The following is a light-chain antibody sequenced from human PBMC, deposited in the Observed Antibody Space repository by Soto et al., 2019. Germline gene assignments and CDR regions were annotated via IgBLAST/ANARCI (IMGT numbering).Light chain of an antibody. CDR1: QGIRNF. CDR3: QKYSSVPV. CDR2: ATS. V-gene: IGKV1-27*01. J-gene: IGKJ3*01. Sequence: DIQMTQSPTSLSASVGDRVTITCRASQGIRNFVAWYQQKPGKAPKLLIYATSTLQSGVHSRFSGSGAGTDFTLTITSLQPDDVATYSCQKYSSVPVFGPGTKLEIK.